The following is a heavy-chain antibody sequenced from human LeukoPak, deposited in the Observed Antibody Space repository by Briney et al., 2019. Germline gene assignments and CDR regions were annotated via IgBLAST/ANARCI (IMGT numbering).Heavy chain of an antibody. CDR3: VRGAAY. J-gene: IGHJ4*02. CDR1: GDSISSSSYY. D-gene: IGHD6-25*01. CDR2: IHYTGST. Sequence: SETLSLTCTVSGDSISSSSYYWGWIRQPPGKGLEWIGSIHYTGSTYYNPSLRSRVAISVDTSKNQFSLKLSSMTAADTAVYYCVRGAAYWGQGTLVTVSS. V-gene: IGHV4-39*01.